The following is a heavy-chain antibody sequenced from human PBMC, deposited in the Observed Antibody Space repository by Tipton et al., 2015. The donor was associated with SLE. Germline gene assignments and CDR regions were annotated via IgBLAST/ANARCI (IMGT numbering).Heavy chain of an antibody. CDR3: ARECSGTGCLDY. J-gene: IGHJ4*02. Sequence: QVQLVQSGAEVKKPGSSVKVSCKASGGSFSNYGISWVRQAPGQGLEWMGWISANNGDTKYAQRFQGRVTMTTDTSTSTTYMALRSPRSDDTAIYYCARECSGTGCLDYWGQGTLVTVSS. CDR2: ISANNGDT. D-gene: IGHD2-8*02. CDR1: GGSFSNYG. V-gene: IGHV1-18*01.